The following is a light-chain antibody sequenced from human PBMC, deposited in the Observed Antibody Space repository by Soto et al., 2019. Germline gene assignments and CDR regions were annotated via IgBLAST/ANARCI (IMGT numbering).Light chain of an antibody. V-gene: IGKV1-5*03. J-gene: IGKJ1*01. CDR1: QNIGSW. Sequence: DFQMTQSPSTLSASVGDRVTITCRASQNIGSWLAWYQQKPGKAPKLLIYKASTLQSGVPSTFSGSGSGTEFTLTISSLQPDDFGTYYCQQYVSYWTFGQGTKVEIK. CDR3: QQYVSYWT. CDR2: KAS.